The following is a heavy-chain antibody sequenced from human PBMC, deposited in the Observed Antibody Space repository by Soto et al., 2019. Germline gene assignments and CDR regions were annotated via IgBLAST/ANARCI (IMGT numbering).Heavy chain of an antibody. CDR2: VYYSGGT. J-gene: IGHJ4*02. CDR1: GGSISGYY. CDR3: ARGRQWLDD. D-gene: IGHD6-19*01. V-gene: IGHV4-59*01. Sequence: QVQLQESGPGLVKPSETLSLTCTVSGGSISGYYWSWIRQPPGKGLEWIGYVYYSGGTNYNPSLKSRVTISVDTSKNKFSLELNSVTAADTAVYYCARGRQWLDDWGQGTLVTVSS.